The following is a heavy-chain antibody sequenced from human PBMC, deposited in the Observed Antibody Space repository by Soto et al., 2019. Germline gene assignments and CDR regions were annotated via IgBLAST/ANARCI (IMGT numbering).Heavy chain of an antibody. J-gene: IGHJ4*02. CDR3: ARVVPPAINCFDY. CDR2: IYYSGST. CDR1: GGSISNYY. V-gene: IGHV4-59*08. Sequence: SETLSLTFTVSGGSISNYYWSWIRQPPGKGLEWIGYIYYSGSTNYNPSLESRLSISVDTSKNQFSLGLSSVTAADTAIYYCARVVPPAINCFDYWGKGTLVTVSS. D-gene: IGHD2-2*01.